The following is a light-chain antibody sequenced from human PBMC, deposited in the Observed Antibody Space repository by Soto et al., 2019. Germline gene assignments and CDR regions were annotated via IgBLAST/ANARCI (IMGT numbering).Light chain of an antibody. J-gene: IGKJ1*01. V-gene: IGKV3-15*01. Sequence: TQSPGTLSLSPWERATLSCRASQSVSSSYLAWYQQKPGQAPRLLIYGASTRATGIPARFSGSGSGTEFTLTISSLQSEDFAVYYCQQYNNWPPRTFGQGTKVDI. CDR3: QQYNNWPPRT. CDR1: QSVSSSY. CDR2: GAS.